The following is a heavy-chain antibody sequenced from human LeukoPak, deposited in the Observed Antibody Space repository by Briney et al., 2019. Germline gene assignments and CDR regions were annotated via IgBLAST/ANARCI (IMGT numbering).Heavy chain of an antibody. CDR2: ISGSGGST. D-gene: IGHD6-19*01. CDR1: GFTFSSYA. V-gene: IGHV3-23*01. Sequence: GGSLRLSCAASGFTFSSYAMSWVRQAPGRGLEWVSAISGSGGSTYYADSVKGRFTISRDNSKNTLYLQMNSLRAEDTAVYYCAKVVRYSSGWFDYWGQGTLVTVSS. CDR3: AKVVRYSSGWFDY. J-gene: IGHJ4*02.